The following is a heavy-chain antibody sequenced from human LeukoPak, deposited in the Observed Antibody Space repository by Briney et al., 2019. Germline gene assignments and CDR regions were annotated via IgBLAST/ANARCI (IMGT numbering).Heavy chain of an antibody. V-gene: IGHV4-59*01. CDR3: ARVRGVGVDY. CDR2: IYYSGST. J-gene: IGHJ4*02. D-gene: IGHD1-26*01. CDR1: GGSISSYY. Sequence: SETLSLTCTVSGGSISSYYWSWIRQPPGKGLEWIGYIYYSGSTNYNPSLKSRVTISVDTSKNQFSLKLSSVTAADTAVYYCARVRGVGVDYWGQGTLVTVSS.